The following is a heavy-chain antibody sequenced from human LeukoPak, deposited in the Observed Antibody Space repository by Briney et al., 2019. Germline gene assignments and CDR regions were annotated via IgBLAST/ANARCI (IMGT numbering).Heavy chain of an antibody. V-gene: IGHV1-69*13. J-gene: IGHJ3*02. CDR1: GGTFSSYA. CDR3: ARDRVTMVRGVITYGGSAFDI. CDR2: IIPIFGTA. Sequence: GASVEVSCKASGGTFSSYAISWVRQAPGQGLEWMGGIIPIFGTANYAQKFQGRVTITADESTSTAYMELSSLRSEDTAVYYCARDRVTMVRGVITYGGSAFDIWGQGTMVTVSS. D-gene: IGHD3-10*01.